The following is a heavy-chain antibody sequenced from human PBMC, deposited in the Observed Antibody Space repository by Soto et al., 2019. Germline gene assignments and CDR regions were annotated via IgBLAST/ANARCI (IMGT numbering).Heavy chain of an antibody. CDR3: ARGNFGYDY. V-gene: IGHV4-31*03. D-gene: IGHD4-4*01. CDR2: IYHSGNT. Sequence: QVQLQESGPGLVKPSQTLSLTCTVYGGPITSGDYYWSWIRQHPGKGLEWLGHIYHSGNTYYSPSLKSRISMSVDTSTNQFSLNLYSVTAADTAVYYCARGNFGYDYWGQGAQVTVSS. J-gene: IGHJ4*02. CDR1: GGPITSGDYY.